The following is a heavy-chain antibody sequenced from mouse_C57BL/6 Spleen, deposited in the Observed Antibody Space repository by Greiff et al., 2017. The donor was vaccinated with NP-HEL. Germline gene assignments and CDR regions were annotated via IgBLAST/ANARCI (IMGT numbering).Heavy chain of an antibody. J-gene: IGHJ2*01. CDR1: GYAFSSSW. CDR3: AKGDYDGGGYFDY. Sequence: QVQLQQSGPELVKPGASVKISCKASGYAFSSSWMNWVKQRPGKGLEWIGRIYPGDGDTNYNGKFKGKATLTADKSSSTAYMQLSSLTSEDSAVYFCAKGDYDGGGYFDYWGQGTTLTVSS. CDR2: IYPGDGDT. V-gene: IGHV1-82*01. D-gene: IGHD2-4*01.